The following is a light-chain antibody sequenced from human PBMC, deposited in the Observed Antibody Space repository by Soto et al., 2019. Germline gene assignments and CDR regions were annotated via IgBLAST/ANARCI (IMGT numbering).Light chain of an antibody. Sequence: AIQITQSPSSLSASVGDRVTITCLAIQGIRNDLGWYQQKPGRAPRLLLFAASTLQNGVPSMFSSSRSGTDFTLSISSLQPEDVATYYCLQDYSRPYTFGQWTKVEIK. CDR2: AAS. CDR1: QGIRND. V-gene: IGKV1-6*01. J-gene: IGKJ2*01. CDR3: LQDYSRPYT.